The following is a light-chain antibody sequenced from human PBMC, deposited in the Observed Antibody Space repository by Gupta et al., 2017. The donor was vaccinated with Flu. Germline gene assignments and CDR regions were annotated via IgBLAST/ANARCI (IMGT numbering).Light chain of an antibody. Sequence: QKVRTTSQGDSCRNCYESCCQQQPGQAPLLLLYAKNIRRCGSPARCSCSSSGTTASLTITGAPAEEEADYYCNSRDSTDNNQAVFGGGTKLTVL. CDR1: SCRNCY. CDR2: AKN. CDR3: NSRDSTDNNQAV. J-gene: IGLJ2*01. V-gene: IGLV3-19*01.